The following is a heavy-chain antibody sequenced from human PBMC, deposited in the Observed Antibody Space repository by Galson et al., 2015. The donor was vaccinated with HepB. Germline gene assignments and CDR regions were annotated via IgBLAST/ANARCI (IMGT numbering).Heavy chain of an antibody. CDR3: ARQYGLFDY. CDR2: IYYSGST. D-gene: IGHD2-8*01. CDR1: GGSISSSSYY. J-gene: IGHJ4*02. V-gene: IGHV4-39*01. Sequence: LSLTCTVSGGSISSSSYYWGWIRQPPGKGLEWIGSIYYSGSTYYNPSLKSRVTISVDTSKNQFSLKLSSVTAADTAVYYCARQYGLFDYWGQGTLVTVSS.